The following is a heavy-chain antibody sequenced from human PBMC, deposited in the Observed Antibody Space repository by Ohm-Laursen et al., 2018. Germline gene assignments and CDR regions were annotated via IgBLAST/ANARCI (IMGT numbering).Heavy chain of an antibody. D-gene: IGHD5-24*01. CDR3: VRDRRDGFNYVEY. CDR1: GGSISPHY. CDR2: ISYSGTS. Sequence: GTLSLTCTVSGGSISPHYWSWIRQSPEKGLVWIGYISYSGTSEHNPSLKGRVTMSVDTSKNQFSLSLNSVAAADTAIYYCVRDRRDGFNYVEYWGQGTLVTVSS. V-gene: IGHV4-59*11. J-gene: IGHJ4*02.